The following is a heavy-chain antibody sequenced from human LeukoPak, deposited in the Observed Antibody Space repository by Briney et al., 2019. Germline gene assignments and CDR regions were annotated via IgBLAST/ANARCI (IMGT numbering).Heavy chain of an antibody. CDR1: GGSFSDYY. CDR3: GRDGGYCGGGGCYSDY. V-gene: IGHV4-34*01. CDR2: VSHSGGT. Sequence: SETLSLTCAVYGGSFSDYYWTWIRQPPGKGLEWIGQVSHSGGTNYNPSLKSRVTISADTSKNQFSRRLSSVTAADTAVYYCGRDGGYCGGGGCYSDYWGQGVLVTVSS. J-gene: IGHJ4*02. D-gene: IGHD2-15*01.